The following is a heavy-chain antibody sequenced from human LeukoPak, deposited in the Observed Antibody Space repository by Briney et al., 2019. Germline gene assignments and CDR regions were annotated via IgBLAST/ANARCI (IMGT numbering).Heavy chain of an antibody. V-gene: IGHV4-39*07. J-gene: IGHJ5*02. D-gene: IGHD3-10*01. CDR2: IYYSGST. Sequence: PSETLSLTCTVSGGSISSSSYYWGWIRQPPGKGLEWIGSIYYSGSTHYNPSLKSRVTISVDTSKNQLSLKLSSVTAADTAVYYCARGGLWFGELYWFDPWGQGTLVTVSS. CDR1: GGSISSSSYY. CDR3: ARGGLWFGELYWFDP.